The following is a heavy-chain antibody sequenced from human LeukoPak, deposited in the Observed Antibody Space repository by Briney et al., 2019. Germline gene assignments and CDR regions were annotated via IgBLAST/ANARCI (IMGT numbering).Heavy chain of an antibody. CDR3: ARGYSGSYRIDY. CDR2: INPDGTTT. V-gene: IGHV3-74*01. CDR1: GFTFSNYW. Sequence: GGSLRLSCAVSGFTFSNYWVHWVCQAPGMGLVWVSHINPDGTTTSYVDSVKGRFTISRDNAKNTLYLQMNSLRAEDTAVYYCARGYSGSYRIDYWGQGTLVTVSS. D-gene: IGHD1-26*01. J-gene: IGHJ4*02.